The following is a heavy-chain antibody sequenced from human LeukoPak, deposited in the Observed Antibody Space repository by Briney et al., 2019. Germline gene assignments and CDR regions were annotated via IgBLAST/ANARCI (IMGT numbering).Heavy chain of an antibody. Sequence: SETLSLTCAVYGGSFSGYYWSWIRQPPGKGLEWIGEINHSGSTNYNPSLKSRVTISVDTSKNQFSLKLSSVTAANTAVYYCARGSSSWYVGKANDYWGQGTLVTVSS. CDR3: ARGSSSWYVGKANDY. D-gene: IGHD6-13*01. CDR1: GGSFSGYY. J-gene: IGHJ4*02. CDR2: INHSGST. V-gene: IGHV4-34*01.